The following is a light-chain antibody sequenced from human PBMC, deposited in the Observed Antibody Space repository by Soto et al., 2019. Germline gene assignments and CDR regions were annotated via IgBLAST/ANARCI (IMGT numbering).Light chain of an antibody. CDR1: SSDVGSYNL. Sequence: QSVLTQPASVSGSPGQSITISCTGTSSDVGSYNLVSWYQQHPGKAPKLMIYDVSKRPSGVSTRFSGSKSANTASLTISGLQAEDEADYYCCSYAGSTTWVFGGGTKLTVL. V-gene: IGLV2-23*02. J-gene: IGLJ2*01. CDR3: CSYAGSTTWV. CDR2: DVS.